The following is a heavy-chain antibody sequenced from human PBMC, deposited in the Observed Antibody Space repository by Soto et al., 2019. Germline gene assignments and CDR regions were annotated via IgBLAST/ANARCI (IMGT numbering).Heavy chain of an antibody. CDR1: GGSISSSSYY. J-gene: IGHJ6*03. CDR3: ARISVASRYMDV. CDR2: FYYSGST. D-gene: IGHD5-12*01. Sequence: SETLSLTCTVSGGSISSSSYYWGWIRQSPGKGLEWIGSFYYSGSTYYSPSLKSRVTISGDTSKKQISLRLSSVTAADTAVYYCARISVASRYMDVWGKGTTVTVSS. V-gene: IGHV4-39*01.